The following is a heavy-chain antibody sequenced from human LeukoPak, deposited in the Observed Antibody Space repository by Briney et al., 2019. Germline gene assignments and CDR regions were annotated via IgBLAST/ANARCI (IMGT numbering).Heavy chain of an antibody. J-gene: IGHJ2*01. D-gene: IGHD3-22*01. Sequence: PSETLSLTCTVSGGSISSSSYYWGWIRQPPGKGLEWIGSIYYSGSTYYNPSLKSRVTISVDTSKNQFSLKLSSVTAADTAVYYCARDSSGYSSGYYYWYFDLWGRGTLVTVSS. CDR3: ARDSSGYSSGYYYWYFDL. CDR1: GGSISSSSYY. CDR2: IYYSGST. V-gene: IGHV4-39*02.